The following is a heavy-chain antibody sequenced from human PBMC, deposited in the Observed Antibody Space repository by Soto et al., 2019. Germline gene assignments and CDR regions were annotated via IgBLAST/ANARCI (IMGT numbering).Heavy chain of an antibody. Sequence: QLQLQESGPGLVKASETLSLTCTVSGGSISSSTYFCGWIRPPPGKGLEWIGSIDYSGPTYYNTSLRRRATISVATSKIHFSLMPTSVTAADPAVYYCARNGANSGSYSEDFQHWGQGTLVTVSS. J-gene: IGHJ1*01. D-gene: IGHD1-26*01. CDR1: GGSISSSTYF. CDR2: IDYSGPT. V-gene: IGHV4-39*01. CDR3: ARNGANSGSYSEDFQH.